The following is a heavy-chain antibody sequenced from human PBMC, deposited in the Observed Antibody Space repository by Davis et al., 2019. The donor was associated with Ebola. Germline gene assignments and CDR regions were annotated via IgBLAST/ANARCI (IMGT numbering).Heavy chain of an antibody. CDR2: ISAYNGNT. D-gene: IGHD2-15*01. V-gene: IGHV1-18*01. J-gene: IGHJ3*02. Sequence: ASVKVSCKASGYSFTSYGISWVRQAPGQGLEWMGWISAYNGNTNYAQKFQGRVTITADKSTSTAYMELSSLRSEDTAVYYCASPHGSGRGAFDIWGQGTMVTVSS. CDR1: GYSFTSYG. CDR3: ASPHGSGRGAFDI.